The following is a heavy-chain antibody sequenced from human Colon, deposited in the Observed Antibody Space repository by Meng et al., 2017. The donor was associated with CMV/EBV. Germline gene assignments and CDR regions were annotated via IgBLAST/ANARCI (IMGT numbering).Heavy chain of an antibody. CDR2: IHYSGTT. V-gene: IGHV4-61*07. CDR3: ARQHYDFVEGGCWVDP. D-gene: IGHD3-3*01. J-gene: IGHJ5*02. Sequence: SVSSGSYYWSWVRQPPGKGLEWIGRIHYSGTTDYHPSLKSRVTISVDTSNNQFSLNLNSVTAADTAVYYCARQHYDFVEGGCWVDPWGQGTLVTVSS. CDR1: SVSSGSYY.